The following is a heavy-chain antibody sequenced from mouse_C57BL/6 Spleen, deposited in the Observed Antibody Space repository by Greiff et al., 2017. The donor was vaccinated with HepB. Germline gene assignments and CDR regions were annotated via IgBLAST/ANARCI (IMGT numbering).Heavy chain of an antibody. CDR1: GFTFSDYG. CDR2: ISSGSSTI. V-gene: IGHV5-17*01. D-gene: IGHD2-12*01. Sequence: EVKVVESGGGLVKPGGSLKLSCAASGFTFSDYGMHWVRQAPEKGLEWVAYISSGSSTIYYADTVKGRFTISRDNAKNTLFLQMTSLRSEDTAMYYCARHDGAWFAYWGQGTLVTVSA. CDR3: ARHDGAWFAY. J-gene: IGHJ3*01.